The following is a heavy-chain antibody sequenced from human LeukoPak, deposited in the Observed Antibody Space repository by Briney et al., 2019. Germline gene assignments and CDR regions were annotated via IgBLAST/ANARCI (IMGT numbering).Heavy chain of an antibody. CDR2: ISYDGSNK. Sequence: GRSLRLSCAASGFTFSSYGMHWVRQAPGEGLEWVAVISYDGSNKYYADSVKGRFTISRDNSKNTLYLQMNSLRAEDTAVYYCARDARIAGGYYYYGMDVWGQGTTVTVSS. J-gene: IGHJ6*02. CDR1: GFTFSSYG. CDR3: ARDARIAGGYYYYGMDV. V-gene: IGHV3-30*03. D-gene: IGHD2/OR15-2a*01.